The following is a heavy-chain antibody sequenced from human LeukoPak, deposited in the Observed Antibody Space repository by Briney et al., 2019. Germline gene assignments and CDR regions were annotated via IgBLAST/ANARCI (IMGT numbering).Heavy chain of an antibody. CDR2: ISWNSGSI. CDR3: AKDITYRNDDYGDSLGEDAFDM. J-gene: IGHJ3*02. V-gene: IGHV3-9*01. CDR1: GLTFDDYA. Sequence: GRSLRLSCAVSGLTFDDYAMHWVRQAPGKGLEWVPGISWNSGSIGYADSVKGRFTISRDNAKNSLYLQMNSLRAEDTALYYCAKDITYRNDDYGDSLGEDAFDMWGQGTMVTASS. D-gene: IGHD4-17*01.